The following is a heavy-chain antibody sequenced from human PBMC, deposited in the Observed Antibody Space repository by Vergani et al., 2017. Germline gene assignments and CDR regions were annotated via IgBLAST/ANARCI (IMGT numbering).Heavy chain of an antibody. CDR3: AREQITVTTPINYYYYMDV. D-gene: IGHD4-11*01. Sequence: EVQLVESGGGLVQPGGSLRLSCAASGFTFSSYSMNWVRQAPGKGLEWVSYISSSSSTIYYADSVKGRFTISRDNAKNSLYLQMNSLRAEDTAVYYCAREQITVTTPINYYYYMDVWGKGTTVTVSS. V-gene: IGHV3-48*01. J-gene: IGHJ6*03. CDR2: ISSSSSTI. CDR1: GFTFSSYS.